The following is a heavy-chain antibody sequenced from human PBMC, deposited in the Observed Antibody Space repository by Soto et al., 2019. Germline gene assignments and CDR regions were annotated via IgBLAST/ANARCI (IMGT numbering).Heavy chain of an antibody. CDR1: GFTFSSYA. D-gene: IGHD3-9*01. CDR3: AFILRYFDWSSPFDY. CDR2: ISGSGGST. J-gene: IGHJ4*02. Sequence: EVQLLESGGGLVQPGGSLRLSCAASGFTFSSYAMSWVRQAPGKGLEWVSAISGSGGSTYYADSVKGRFTISRDNSKNTLYLQMNSLRAEDTAVYYCAFILRYFDWSSPFDYWGQGTLVTVSS. V-gene: IGHV3-23*01.